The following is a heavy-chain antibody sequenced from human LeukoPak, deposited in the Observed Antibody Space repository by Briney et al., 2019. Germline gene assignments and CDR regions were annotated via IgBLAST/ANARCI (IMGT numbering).Heavy chain of an antibody. V-gene: IGHV3-23*01. CDR1: GFTFSSYA. CDR2: IGGSGGST. J-gene: IGHJ4*02. D-gene: IGHD4-17*01. Sequence: GGSLRLSCAASGFTFSSYAMSWVRQAPGEGLEWVSAIGGSGGSTYYEDSVKGRFTNSRDNSKNTLYLQMNSLRAEDTAVYYCARGFYGDYEDYFDYWGQGTLVTVSS. CDR3: ARGFYGDYEDYFDY.